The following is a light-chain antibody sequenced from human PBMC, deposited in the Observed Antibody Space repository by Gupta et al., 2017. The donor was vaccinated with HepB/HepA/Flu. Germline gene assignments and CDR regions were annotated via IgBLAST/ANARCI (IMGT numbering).Light chain of an antibody. CDR3: QTWGSGIGYA. V-gene: IGLV4-69*01. J-gene: IGLJ1*01. CDR1: SGHSNDA. CDR2: VKSDGSH. Sequence: QLVLTQSPSASASLGASVKLTCTLSSGHSNDAIARHQQHPEKGPRYLMRVKSDGSHTKGDGIPARFSGSSSGPERYLTISSLQSEDEADYYCQTWGSGIGYAFGTGTKVTVL.